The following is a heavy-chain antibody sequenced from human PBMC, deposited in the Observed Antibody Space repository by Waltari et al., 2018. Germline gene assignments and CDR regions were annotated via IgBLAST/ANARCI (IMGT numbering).Heavy chain of an antibody. Sequence: EVQLVESGGGLVQPGGSLRLSCAASGMTFTTYSMNWARRAPGKGLGWISYVSGDRGYIYYADSVRGRFTISRDNAQNSMYLQMNNLRADDTAVYYCAGIRRGFWFFDLWGRGTLVTVSS. CDR1: GMTFTTYS. CDR2: VSGDRGYI. D-gene: IGHD3-10*01. V-gene: IGHV3-48*04. CDR3: AGIRRGFWFFDL. J-gene: IGHJ2*01.